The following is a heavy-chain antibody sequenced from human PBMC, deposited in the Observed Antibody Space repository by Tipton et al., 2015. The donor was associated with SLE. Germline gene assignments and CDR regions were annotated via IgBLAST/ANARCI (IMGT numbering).Heavy chain of an antibody. CDR2: IYSSGSP. Sequence: TLSLPCTVSGGSVNSGLYYWSWVRQPAGEGLGWIGRIYSSGSPNYNPSLKSRVSISLDTSKNQFSLKLNSVTAADTAVYYCATYSGWFHTWGHGALVTVSS. CDR3: ATYSGWFHT. V-gene: IGHV4-61*02. CDR1: GGSVNSGLYY. D-gene: IGHD4-11*01. J-gene: IGHJ5*01.